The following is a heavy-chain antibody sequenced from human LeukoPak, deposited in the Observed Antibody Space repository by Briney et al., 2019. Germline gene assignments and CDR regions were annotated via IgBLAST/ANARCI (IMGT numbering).Heavy chain of an antibody. CDR2: ISWNGARI. V-gene: IGHV3-43*01. Sequence: GGSLRLSCAASGFTFAEYTMHWVRQAPGRGLEWVSLISWNGARIHYGDSVKGRFTISRDNSKNSLYLQMNSLRTEDTALYYCVKDLVAASENVRGWYPMDYWGQGTLVTVSS. CDR1: GFTFAEYT. CDR3: VKDLVAASENVRGWYPMDY. J-gene: IGHJ4*02. D-gene: IGHD6-19*01.